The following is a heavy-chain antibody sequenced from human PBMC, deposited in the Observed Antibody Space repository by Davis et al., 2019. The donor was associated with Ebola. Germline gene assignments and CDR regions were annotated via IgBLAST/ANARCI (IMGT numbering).Heavy chain of an antibody. CDR1: GFTFSSYA. CDR2: ISYDGSNK. Sequence: PGGSLRLSCAASGFTFSSYAMHWVRQAPGKGLEWVAVISYDGSNKYYADSVKGRFTISRDNTKSSLYLQMNSLTAEDTAVYYCARGAGSNWYHYYYMDVWGKGTTVTVSS. CDR3: ARGAGSNWYHYYYMDV. J-gene: IGHJ6*03. D-gene: IGHD6-13*01. V-gene: IGHV3-30-3*01.